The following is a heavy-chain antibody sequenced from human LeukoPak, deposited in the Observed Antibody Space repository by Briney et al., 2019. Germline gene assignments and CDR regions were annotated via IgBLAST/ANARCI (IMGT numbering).Heavy chain of an antibody. CDR1: GFTFSSYS. V-gene: IGHV3-48*01. Sequence: GGSLRLSCAASGFTFSSYSMNWVRQAPRKGLEWVSYISSSSSTIYYADSVKGRFTISRDNAKNSLYLQMNSLRAEDTAVYYCARDSDFWSGYYFDYWGQGTLVTVSS. J-gene: IGHJ4*02. CDR2: ISSSSSTI. D-gene: IGHD3-3*01. CDR3: ARDSDFWSGYYFDY.